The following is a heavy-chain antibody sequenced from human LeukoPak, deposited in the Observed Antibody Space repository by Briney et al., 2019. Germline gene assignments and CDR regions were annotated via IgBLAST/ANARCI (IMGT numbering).Heavy chain of an antibody. Sequence: PSETLSLTCTVSGGSISSYYWSWIRQPAGKGLEWIGRIYTGGSTNYNPSLKSRVTMSVDTSKNQFSLKLSSVTAADTAVYYCAREGDSSGYYYANLGYWGQGTLVTVSS. CDR2: IYTGGST. J-gene: IGHJ4*02. CDR3: AREGDSSGYYYANLGY. CDR1: GGSISSYY. D-gene: IGHD3-22*01. V-gene: IGHV4-4*07.